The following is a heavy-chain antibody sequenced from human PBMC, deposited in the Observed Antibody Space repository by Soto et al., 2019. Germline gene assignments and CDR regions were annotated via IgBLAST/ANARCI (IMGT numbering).Heavy chain of an antibody. Sequence: QVQLVESGGGVVQPGRSLRLSCAASGFTFSSYGIHWVRQAPGKGLERVAVISYDGSNKYYVDSVKGRFTISRDNSKNPLYLQMHSLRAEDTAVYYCAKDRGDYWSSFDYWGQGTLVTVSS. CDR2: ISYDGSNK. D-gene: IGHD4-17*01. CDR1: GFTFSSYG. J-gene: IGHJ4*02. V-gene: IGHV3-30*18. CDR3: AKDRGDYWSSFDY.